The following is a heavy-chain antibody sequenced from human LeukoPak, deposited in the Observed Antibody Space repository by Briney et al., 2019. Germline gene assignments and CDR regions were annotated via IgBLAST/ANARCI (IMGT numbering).Heavy chain of an antibody. CDR2: IYYSGST. CDR1: GGSISSGGYY. J-gene: IGHJ3*02. CDR3: ARDRRYYDSSDNVGHDAFDI. V-gene: IGHV4-31*03. Sequence: SETLSLTCTVSGGSISSGGYYWSWTRQHPGKGLEWIGYIYYSGSTYYNPSLKSRVTISVDTSKNQFSLKLSSVTAADTAVYYCARDRRYYDSSDNVGHDAFDIWGQGTMVTVSS. D-gene: IGHD3-22*01.